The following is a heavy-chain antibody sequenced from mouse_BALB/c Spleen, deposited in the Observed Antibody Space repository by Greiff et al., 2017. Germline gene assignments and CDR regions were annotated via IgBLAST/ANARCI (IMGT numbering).Heavy chain of an antibody. CDR3: VPAYYRYGFAY. J-gene: IGHJ3*01. D-gene: IGHD2-14*01. CDR2: IDPANGNT. CDR1: GFNIKDTY. Sequence: DVQLQESGAELVKPGASVKLSCTASGFNIKDTYMHWVKQRPEQGLEWIGRIDPANGNTKYDPKFQGKATITADTSSNTAYLQLSSLTSEDTAVYYCVPAYYRYGFAYWGQGTLVTVSA. V-gene: IGHV14-3*02.